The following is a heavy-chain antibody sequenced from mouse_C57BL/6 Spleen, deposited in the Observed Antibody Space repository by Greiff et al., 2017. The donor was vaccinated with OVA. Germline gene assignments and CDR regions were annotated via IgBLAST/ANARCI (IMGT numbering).Heavy chain of an antibody. D-gene: IGHD1-1*01. V-gene: IGHV5-6*01. J-gene: IGHJ1*03. CDR1: GFTFSSYG. CDR3: ARLDYGSRRDWYFDV. Sequence: DVHLVESGGDLVKPGGSLKLSCAASGFTFSSYGMSWVRQTPDKRLEWVATISSGGSYTYYPDSVKGRFTISRDNAKNTLYLQMSSLKSEDTAMYYCARLDYGSRRDWYFDVWGTGTTVTVSS. CDR2: ISSGGSYT.